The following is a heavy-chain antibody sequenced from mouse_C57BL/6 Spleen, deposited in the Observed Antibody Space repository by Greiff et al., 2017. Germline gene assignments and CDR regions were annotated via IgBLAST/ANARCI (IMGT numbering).Heavy chain of an antibody. V-gene: IGHV1-59*01. CDR2: IDPSDSYT. CDR1: GYTFTSYW. Sequence: VQLQQSGAELVRPGTSVKLSCKASGYTFTSYWMHWVKQRPGQGLEWIGVIDPSDSYTNYNQKFKGKATLTVDTSSSTAYMQLSSLTSEDSAVYYCARTLGTTVVAGDFDYWGQGTTLTVSS. D-gene: IGHD1-1*01. CDR3: ARTLGTTVVAGDFDY. J-gene: IGHJ2*01.